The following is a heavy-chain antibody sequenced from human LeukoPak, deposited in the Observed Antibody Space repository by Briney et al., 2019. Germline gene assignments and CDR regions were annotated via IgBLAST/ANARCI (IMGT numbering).Heavy chain of an antibody. J-gene: IGHJ4*02. CDR3: ARTSGYDLPFDY. D-gene: IGHD5-12*01. CDR1: GGSINSGGYY. CDR2: IYYSGST. V-gene: IGHV4-31*03. Sequence: PSQTLSLTCTVSGGSINSGGYYWSWIRQHPGKGLEWIGYIYYSGSTYYNPSLKSRVTISVDTSKNQFSLKLSSVTAADTAVYYCARTSGYDLPFDYWGQGTLVTVSS.